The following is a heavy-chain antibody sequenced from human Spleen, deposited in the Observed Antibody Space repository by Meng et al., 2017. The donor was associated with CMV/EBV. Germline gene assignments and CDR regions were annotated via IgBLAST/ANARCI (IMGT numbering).Heavy chain of an antibody. Sequence: ASVKVSCKASGYTFTGYYMHWVRQAPGQGLEWMGWINPNTNVTNYARKFQGRVTMTRDTSISTAYMEVSRLRSDDTAVYYCVRGGENYYYYDVDVWGQGTTVTVSS. J-gene: IGHJ6*02. CDR2: INPNTNVT. CDR1: GYTFTGYY. V-gene: IGHV1-2*02. CDR3: VRGGENYYYYDVDV.